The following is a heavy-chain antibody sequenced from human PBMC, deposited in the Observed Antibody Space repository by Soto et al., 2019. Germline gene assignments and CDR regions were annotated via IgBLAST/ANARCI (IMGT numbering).Heavy chain of an antibody. D-gene: IGHD3-22*01. V-gene: IGHV4-31*03. Sequence: PSETLSLTCTVSGGSINSGAYYWSWIRQHPGKGLEWIGYIYYSGSTYYNPSLKSRVTISVDTSKNQFSLKLSSVSAADTAVYFCATDSSGYYAKGSFDIWGQGTMVTVS. J-gene: IGHJ3*02. CDR1: GGSINSGAYY. CDR3: ATDSSGYYAKGSFDI. CDR2: IYYSGST.